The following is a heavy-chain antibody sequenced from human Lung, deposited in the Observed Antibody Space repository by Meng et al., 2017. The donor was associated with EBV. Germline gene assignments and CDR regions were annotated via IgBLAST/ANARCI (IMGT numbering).Heavy chain of an antibody. V-gene: IGHV6-1*01. CDR3: ARGATSVFDL. Sequence: QQQLQQSGPGQVKPPQTLSATCVISADSASSSSAAWTWIRQSPSRGLEWLGRTYYRSKWYNDYAVFVKSRITINPDTSKTQFSLQLNSVTPEDTAVYYCARGATSVFDLWGRGTLVTVSS. CDR1: ADSASSSSAA. CDR2: TYYRSKWYN. J-gene: IGHJ2*01.